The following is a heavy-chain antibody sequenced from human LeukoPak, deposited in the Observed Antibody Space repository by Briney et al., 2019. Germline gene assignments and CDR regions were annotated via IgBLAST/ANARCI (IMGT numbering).Heavy chain of an antibody. D-gene: IGHD5-12*01. CDR1: GGTFSSYA. Sequence: ASVKVSCKASGGTFSSYAISWVRQATGQGLEWMGWMNPNSGNTGYAQKFQSRVTMTRNTSISTAYMELSSLRSEDTAVYYCARSPPGDGYNSFDYWGQGTLVTVSS. CDR3: ARSPPGDGYNSFDY. CDR2: MNPNSGNT. V-gene: IGHV1-8*02. J-gene: IGHJ4*02.